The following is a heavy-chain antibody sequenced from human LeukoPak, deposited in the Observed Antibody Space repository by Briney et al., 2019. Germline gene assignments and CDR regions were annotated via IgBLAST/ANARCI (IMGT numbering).Heavy chain of an antibody. CDR1: GGSISSYY. CDR2: IYYSGST. CDR3: ARDGDSEFFQH. D-gene: IGHD2/OR15-2a*01. Sequence: SETLALTCTVSGGSISSYYWSWIRQPPGKGLEWIGYIYYSGSTNYNPSLKSRVTISVDTSKNQFSLKLTSVTAADTAVYYCARDGDSEFFQHWGQGTLVTVSS. J-gene: IGHJ1*01. V-gene: IGHV4-59*12.